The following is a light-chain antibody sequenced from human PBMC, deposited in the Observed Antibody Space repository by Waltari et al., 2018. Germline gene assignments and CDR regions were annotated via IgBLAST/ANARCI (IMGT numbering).Light chain of an antibody. CDR1: SSDVGNYNL. Sequence: QSALTQPASVSGSPGQSITISCIGTSSDVGNYNLVSWYQHYPGKAPKLMLYEGSKRPSGVSTRFSGSKSGNTASLTISGLQAEDEADYHCCSYAGSTTLVFGGGTKLTVL. CDR3: CSYAGSTTLV. V-gene: IGLV2-23*01. CDR2: EGS. J-gene: IGLJ2*01.